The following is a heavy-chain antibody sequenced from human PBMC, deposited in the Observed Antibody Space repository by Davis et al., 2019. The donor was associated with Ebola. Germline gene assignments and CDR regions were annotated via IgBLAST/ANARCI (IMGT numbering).Heavy chain of an antibody. CDR1: GFIFSDYW. CDR2: INGDGTIT. V-gene: IGHV3-74*01. CDR3: ARSYSSSSVGDWFDP. J-gene: IGHJ5*02. Sequence: GESLKISCAASGFIFSDYWMHWVRQAPGKGLVWVSRINGDGTITNYADSVKGRFTISRDNAKNTLYLQMSSLRVEDTALYYCARSYSSSSVGDWFDPWGQGTLVTVSS. D-gene: IGHD6-6*01.